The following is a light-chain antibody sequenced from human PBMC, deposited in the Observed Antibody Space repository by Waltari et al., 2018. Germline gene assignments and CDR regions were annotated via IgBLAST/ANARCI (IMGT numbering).Light chain of an antibody. V-gene: IGKV1-17*01. CDR3: RQYERNPRT. J-gene: IGKJ1*01. CDR2: AAS. CDR1: QDINTY. Sequence: DIQMTQSPSSLSASAGDRVTITCRASQDINTYLNWYQQKPGKAPKRLIYAASSLESGVPSRFSGSGSGTDFTLTISSLQPEDFATYDGRQYERNPRTFGQGTKVEI.